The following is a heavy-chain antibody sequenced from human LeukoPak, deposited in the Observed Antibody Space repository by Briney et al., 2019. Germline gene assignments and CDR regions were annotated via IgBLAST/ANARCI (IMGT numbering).Heavy chain of an antibody. CDR3: ARQVPAAPPYYYYMGV. CDR2: IYHSGST. V-gene: IGHV4-38-2*01. CDR1: GYSISSGYY. Sequence: PSETLSLTCAVSGYSISSGYYWGWIRQPAGKGLEWIGSIYHSGSTYYNPSLKSRVTISVDTSKNQFSLKLSSVTAADTAVYYCARQVPAAPPYYYYMGVWGKGTTVTVSS. J-gene: IGHJ6*03. D-gene: IGHD2-2*01.